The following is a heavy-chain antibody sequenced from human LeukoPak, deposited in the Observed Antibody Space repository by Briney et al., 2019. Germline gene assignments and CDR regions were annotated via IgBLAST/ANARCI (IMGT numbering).Heavy chain of an antibody. CDR2: IWYDGSNK. CDR1: GFTFSSYG. CDR3: ARGGWYGGYFDY. D-gene: IGHD6-19*01. J-gene: IGHJ4*02. Sequence: GGSLRLSCAASGFTFSSYGMHWVRQAPGKRLEWVAVIWYDGSNKYYADSVKGRFTISRDNSKNTLYLQMNSLRVEDTAVYYCARGGWYGGYFDYWGQGTLVTVSS. V-gene: IGHV3-33*01.